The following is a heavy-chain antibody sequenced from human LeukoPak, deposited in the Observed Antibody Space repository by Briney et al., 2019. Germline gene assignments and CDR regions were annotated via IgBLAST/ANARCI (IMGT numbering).Heavy chain of an antibody. V-gene: IGHV3-21*01. J-gene: IGHJ4*02. D-gene: IGHD2-21*01. CDR3: AKDMFPPYIVVVIAVGSPDY. CDR1: GFSFNTYS. CDR2: ISSSSTYI. Sequence: PGGSLRLSCAASGFSFNTYSMNWVRQAPGKGLEWVSSISSSSTYIYFAGSVKGRFTVSRDNARNSVYLQMNSLRAEDTAVYYCAKDMFPPYIVVVIAVGSPDYWGQGTLVTVSS.